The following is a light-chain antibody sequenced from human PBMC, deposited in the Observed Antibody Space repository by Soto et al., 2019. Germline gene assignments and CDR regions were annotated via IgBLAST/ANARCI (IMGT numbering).Light chain of an antibody. CDR1: SSDVGGYNY. J-gene: IGLJ2*01. CDR2: DVS. V-gene: IGLV2-14*01. Sequence: QSVLTQPASVSGSPGQSITISCTGTSSDVGGYNYVSWYQQHPGEAPKLMIYDVSNRPSGVSNRFSGSKSGNTASLTISGLQAEDEADYYCSSYTSSSTGGVFGGGTQLTVL. CDR3: SSYTSSSTGGV.